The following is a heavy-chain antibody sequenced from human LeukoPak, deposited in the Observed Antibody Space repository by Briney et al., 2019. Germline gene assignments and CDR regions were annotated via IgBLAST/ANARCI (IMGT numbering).Heavy chain of an antibody. CDR1: GGSISSSSYY. D-gene: IGHD3-10*01. J-gene: IGHJ6*03. CDR2: IYYSGST. Sequence: PSETLSLTCTVSGGSISSSSYYWGWIRQPPGKGLEWIGSIYYSGSTYYNPSLKSRVTMSVDTSKNQFSLKVSSVTAADTAVYYCARVFDSGSQAYFYYMDVWDKGTTVTIFS. V-gene: IGHV4-39*07. CDR3: ARVFDSGSQAYFYYMDV.